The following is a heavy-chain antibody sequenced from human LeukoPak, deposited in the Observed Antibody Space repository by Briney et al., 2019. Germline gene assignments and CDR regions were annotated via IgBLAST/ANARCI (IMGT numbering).Heavy chain of an antibody. CDR3: AREGQQLVWGYYYGMDV. D-gene: IGHD6-13*01. Sequence: ASVKVSCKASGYTFTGYYMHWVRQAPGQGLEWMGWINPNSGGTNYAQKFQGRVTMTRDTAISTAYMELSRLRSDDTAVYYCAREGQQLVWGYYYGMDVWGQGTTVTVSS. CDR1: GYTFTGYY. V-gene: IGHV1-2*02. CDR2: INPNSGGT. J-gene: IGHJ6*02.